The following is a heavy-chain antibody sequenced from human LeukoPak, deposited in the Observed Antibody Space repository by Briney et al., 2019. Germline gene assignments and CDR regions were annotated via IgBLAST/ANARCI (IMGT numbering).Heavy chain of an antibody. CDR1: GYTFTGYY. V-gene: IGHV1-2*02. Sequence: GASVKVSCKASGYTFTGYYMHWVRQAPGQGLEWMGWINPNSGGTNYAQKFQGRVTMTRDTSISTAYMELSRLRSDDTAVYYCARGYLGDVGWFDPWGQGTLVTVSS. D-gene: IGHD3-16*01. J-gene: IGHJ5*02. CDR3: ARGYLGDVGWFDP. CDR2: INPNSGGT.